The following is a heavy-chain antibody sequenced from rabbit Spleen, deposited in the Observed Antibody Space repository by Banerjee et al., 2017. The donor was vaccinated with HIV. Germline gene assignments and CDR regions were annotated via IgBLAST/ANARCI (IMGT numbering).Heavy chain of an antibody. J-gene: IGHJ4*01. V-gene: IGHV1S45*01. CDR1: GFSFSSSYY. Sequence: QEQLVESGGGLVQPEGSLTLTCTASGFSFSSSYYICWVRQAPGKGLELIACIYTGISGSTYYASWAKGRFTISKSTSLNTVTLQMTSLTAADTATYFCARDYTDSNGLYELDLWGPGTLVTVS. CDR3: ARDYTDSNGLYELDL. D-gene: IGHD1-1*01. CDR2: IYTGISGST.